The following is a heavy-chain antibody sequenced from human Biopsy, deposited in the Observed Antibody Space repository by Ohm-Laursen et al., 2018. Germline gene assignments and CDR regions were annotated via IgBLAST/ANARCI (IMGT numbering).Heavy chain of an antibody. J-gene: IGHJ5*02. CDR2: IFYRGST. CDR1: GGSISNNNYY. CDR3: ARDYDTSGYYYVS. Sequence: SQTLSLTCPVSGGSISNNNYYWGWLRQPPGKGLEWIGSIFYRGSTHYKPSLKSRVNISVDTSKNQFSMKLNSATAADTAVYYCARDYDTSGYYYVSWGQGTLVTVSS. V-gene: IGHV4-39*01. D-gene: IGHD3-22*01.